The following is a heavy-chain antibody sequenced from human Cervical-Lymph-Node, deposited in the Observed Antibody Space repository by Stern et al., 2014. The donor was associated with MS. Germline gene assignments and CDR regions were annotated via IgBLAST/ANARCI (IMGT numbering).Heavy chain of an antibody. V-gene: IGHV1-69*06. CDR3: ARDKPHSSSGADAFDI. Sequence: QLGQSGAEVKKPGSSVQVSCKASGGTFSSYALRWVRQAPGQGLEWMAGILPIFGTANYAQKFQGRVTITADKSTSTAYMELSSLRSEDTAVYYCARDKPHSSSGADAFDIWGQGTMVTVSS. CDR2: ILPIFGTA. J-gene: IGHJ3*02. CDR1: GGTFSSYA. D-gene: IGHD6-13*01.